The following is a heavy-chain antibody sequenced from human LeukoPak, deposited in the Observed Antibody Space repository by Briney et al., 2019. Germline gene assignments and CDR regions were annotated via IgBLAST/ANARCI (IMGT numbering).Heavy chain of an antibody. V-gene: IGHV3-21*01. CDR3: ARLVATIQVFGY. J-gene: IGHJ4*02. CDR2: ISSSSSYI. D-gene: IGHD5-12*01. Sequence: GGSLRLSCAASGFTFSSYSMNWVRQAPGKGLEWVSSISSSSSYIYYADSVKGRFTISRDNAKNSLYLQMNSLRAEDTAVYYCARLVATIQVFGYWGQGTRSPSPQ. CDR1: GFTFSSYS.